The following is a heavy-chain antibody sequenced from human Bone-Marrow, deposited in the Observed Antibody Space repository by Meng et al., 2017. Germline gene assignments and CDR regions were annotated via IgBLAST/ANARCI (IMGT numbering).Heavy chain of an antibody. J-gene: IGHJ4*02. D-gene: IGHD6-13*01. CDR1: GGSISSYY. V-gene: IGHV4-59*01. Sequence: SETLSLTCTVSGGSISSYYWSWIRQPPGKGLEWIGYIYYSGSTNYNPSLKSRVTISVDTSKNQFSLKLSSVTAADTAVYYCARELVAAAGYFDSWGQGTLVTVSS. CDR3: ARELVAAAGYFDS. CDR2: IYYSGST.